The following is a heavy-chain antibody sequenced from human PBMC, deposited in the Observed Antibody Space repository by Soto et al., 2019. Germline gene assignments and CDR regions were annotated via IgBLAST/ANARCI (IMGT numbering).Heavy chain of an antibody. D-gene: IGHD6-6*01. Sequence: GESLKISCKASGYSFSTYWIAWVRQRPGKGLDWMGIIYPGDSDTRYSPSFQGQVTISVDNSIDTAYLEWTTLKASDTAMYYCARHEQLGPYGMDVWGQGTTVTVSS. CDR3: ARHEQLGPYGMDV. CDR2: IYPGDSDT. V-gene: IGHV5-51*01. J-gene: IGHJ6*02. CDR1: GYSFSTYW.